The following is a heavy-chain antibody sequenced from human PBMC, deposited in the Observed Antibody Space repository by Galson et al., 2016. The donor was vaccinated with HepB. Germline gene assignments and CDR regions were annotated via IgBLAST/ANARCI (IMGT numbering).Heavy chain of an antibody. V-gene: IGHV4-39*01. CDR2: IFWSGST. CDR1: GGSIKTNDYY. Sequence: SETLSLTCSVSGGSIKTNDYYWGWIRQPPGKGLEWIGHIFWSGSTYSDPSLKTRLTISVDTSKNQFSLKLNSVTAADTAVYYCARNDRRASCGSDCGFDVWGNGTTVSVSS. CDR3: ARNDRRASCGSDCGFDV. D-gene: IGHD2-21*02. J-gene: IGHJ6*04.